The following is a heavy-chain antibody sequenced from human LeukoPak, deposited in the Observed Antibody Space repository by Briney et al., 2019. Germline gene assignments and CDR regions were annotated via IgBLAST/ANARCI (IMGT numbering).Heavy chain of an antibody. V-gene: IGHV6-1*01. J-gene: IGHJ5*02. CDR3: ARDRRSSGWPPYNWFDP. D-gene: IGHD6-19*01. Sequence: SQTLSLTCAISGDSVSSNSAAWNWIRQSPSRGLEWLGRTYYRSKWYNDYAVSVKSRITINPDTSKKQFSLQLNSVTPEDTAVYYCARDRRSSGWPPYNWFDPWGQGTLVTVSS. CDR2: TYYRSKWYN. CDR1: GDSVSSNSAA.